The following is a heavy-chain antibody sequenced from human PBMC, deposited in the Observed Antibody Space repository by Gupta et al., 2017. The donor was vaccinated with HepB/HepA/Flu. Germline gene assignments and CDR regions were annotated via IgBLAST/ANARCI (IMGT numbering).Heavy chain of an antibody. CDR3: ARGRRAGYSYGYPDFDY. Sequence: QVQLVESGGGVVQPGRSLRLSCAASGFTFSSYGMHWVRQAPGKGLEWVAVIWYDGSNKYYADSVEGRFTISRDNSKNTLYLQMNSLRAEDTAVYYCARGRRAGYSYGYPDFDYWGQGTLVTVSS. V-gene: IGHV3-33*01. CDR1: GFTFSSYG. D-gene: IGHD5-18*01. CDR2: IWYDGSNK. J-gene: IGHJ4*02.